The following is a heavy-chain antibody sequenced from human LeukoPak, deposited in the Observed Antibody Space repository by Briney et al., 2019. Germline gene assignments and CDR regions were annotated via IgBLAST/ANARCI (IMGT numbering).Heavy chain of an antibody. CDR2: INPNSGGT. J-gene: IGHJ5*02. D-gene: IGHD1-1*01. CDR3: ARASRSTNNWFDP. Sequence: ASVKVSCKASGYTFTGYYMHWVRQAPGQGLEWMGRINPNSGGTNYAQKFQGRVTMTRDTSISTAYMELSRLRSDDTAVYYCARASRSTNNWFDPWGQGTLVTVSS. V-gene: IGHV1-2*06. CDR1: GYTFTGYY.